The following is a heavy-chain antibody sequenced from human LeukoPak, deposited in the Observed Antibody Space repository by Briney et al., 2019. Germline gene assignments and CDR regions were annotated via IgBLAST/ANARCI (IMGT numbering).Heavy chain of an antibody. J-gene: IGHJ4*02. CDR3: ARGGARLRLGYCSGGSCYPIY. Sequence: SGTLSLTCAVYGGSFSGYYWSWIRQPPGKGLEWIGEINHSGSTNYNPSLKSRVTISVDTSKNQFSLKLSSVTAADTAVYYCARGGARLRLGYCSGGSCYPIYWGQGTLVTVFS. CDR2: INHSGST. D-gene: IGHD2-15*01. CDR1: GGSFSGYY. V-gene: IGHV4-34*01.